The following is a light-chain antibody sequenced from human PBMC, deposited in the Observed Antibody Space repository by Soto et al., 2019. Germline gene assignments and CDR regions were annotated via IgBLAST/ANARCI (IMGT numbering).Light chain of an antibody. CDR1: QSVTRSF. J-gene: IGKJ1*01. CDR2: GAS. Sequence: EVVLTQSPGTLSLSPGERATLSCRVTQSVTRSFLAWYQQKPGQAPRLLIYGASYRATGIPDRFSGSGSGTDFTLTITRLEPEDFAVYYCHQYGSSPATFGQGTKVEIK. CDR3: HQYGSSPAT. V-gene: IGKV3-20*01.